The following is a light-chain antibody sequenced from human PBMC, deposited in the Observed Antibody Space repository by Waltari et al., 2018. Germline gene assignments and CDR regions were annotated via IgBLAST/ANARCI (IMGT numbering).Light chain of an antibody. J-gene: IGLJ2*01. V-gene: IGLV1-40*01. Sequence: QSVLTQPPSVSGAPGPRVTISCTWISSNIGSRFDVHCYQQVPGTVPKLLIYANNYRPSGVPGRFSGSKSGTSASLAIAGLQAEDEADYYCQSYDSSLSAWVFGGGTKLTVL. CDR3: QSYDSSLSAWV. CDR1: SSNIGSRFD. CDR2: ANN.